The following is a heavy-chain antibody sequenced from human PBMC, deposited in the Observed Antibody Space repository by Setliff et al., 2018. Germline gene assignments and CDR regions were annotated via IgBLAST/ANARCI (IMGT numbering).Heavy chain of an antibody. CDR2: INTNTGFP. V-gene: IGHV7-4-1*02. CDR1: GYNFITFG. D-gene: IGHD3-10*01. J-gene: IGHJ6*03. CDR3: ARASRFGTVKWRGDYYMDV. Sequence: ASVKVSCKTSGYNFITFGISWVRQAPGQGLEWMGWINTNTGFPTYAQGFTGRFVFSLDTSVSTAYLQISSLKPEDTAVYYCARASRFGTVKWRGDYYMDVWGKGTTVTVSS.